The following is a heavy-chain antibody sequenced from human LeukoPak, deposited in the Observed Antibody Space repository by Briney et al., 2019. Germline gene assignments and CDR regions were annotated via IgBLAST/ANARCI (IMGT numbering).Heavy chain of an antibody. CDR2: IYYSGST. Sequence: SETLSLTCTVSGGSISSGGYYWSWIRQHPGKGLEWIGYIYYSGSTYYNPSLKSRVTISVDTSKNQFSLKLSSVTAADTAVYYCARGGLGVPAAPFDYWGQGTLVTVSS. J-gene: IGHJ4*02. V-gene: IGHV4-31*03. CDR1: GGSISSGGYY. D-gene: IGHD2-2*01. CDR3: ARGGLGVPAAPFDY.